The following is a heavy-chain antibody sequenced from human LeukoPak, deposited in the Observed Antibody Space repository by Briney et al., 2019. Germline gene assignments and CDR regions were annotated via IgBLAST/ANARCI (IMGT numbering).Heavy chain of an antibody. CDR3: AKDLGRYRNNYFDY. V-gene: IGHV3-23*01. J-gene: IGHJ4*02. Sequence: GRSLRLSCAASGFTFNSYAMSWVRQAPEKGLEWVATISGSGGGTYYADSVKGRFTISRDDSKNTLYLQMNSLRAEDTAVYYCAKDLGRYRNNYFDYWGQGTLVTVSS. D-gene: IGHD1-26*01. CDR2: ISGSGGGT. CDR1: GFTFNSYA.